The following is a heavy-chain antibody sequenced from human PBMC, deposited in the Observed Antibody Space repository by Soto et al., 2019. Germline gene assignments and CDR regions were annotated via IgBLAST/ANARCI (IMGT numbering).Heavy chain of an antibody. CDR2: INAGNGNT. V-gene: IGHV1-3*01. CDR1: GYAFTSYA. CDR3: ARPSIMIPFDH. Sequence: ASVKVSCKASGYAFTSYAMHWVRQAPGQRLEWMGWINAGNGNTKYSQKFQGRVTITRDTSASTAYMELNSLRREDTGVYYCARPSIMIPFDHWGQGALVTVSS. D-gene: IGHD3-22*01. J-gene: IGHJ4*02.